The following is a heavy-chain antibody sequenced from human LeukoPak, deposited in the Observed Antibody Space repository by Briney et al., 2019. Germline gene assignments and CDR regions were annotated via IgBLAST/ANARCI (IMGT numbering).Heavy chain of an antibody. D-gene: IGHD3-16*01. J-gene: IGHJ4*02. V-gene: IGHV4-61*01. Sequence: SETLSLTCTVSGYSISSGYYWGWIRQPPGKGLEWIAYIYYSGSTNYKPSLKCRVTISVDTSKNQISLKLSSVTAADTAVYYCAQGGVRFDYWGQGTLVTVSS. CDR2: IYYSGST. CDR1: GYSISSGYY. CDR3: AQGGVRFDY.